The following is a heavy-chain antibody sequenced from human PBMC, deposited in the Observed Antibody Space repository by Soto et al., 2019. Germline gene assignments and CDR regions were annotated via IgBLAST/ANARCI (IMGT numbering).Heavy chain of an antibody. D-gene: IGHD5-12*01. CDR3: ATILAVDIVAPGDH. Sequence: HPGGSLRLSCAASGFTFSSYAMSWVRQAPGKGLEWVSAISGSGGSTYYADSVKGRFTISRDNSKNTLYLQMNSLRAEDTAVYYCATILAVDIVAPGDHWGQGTLVTVSS. CDR1: GFTFSSYA. CDR2: ISGSGGST. J-gene: IGHJ4*02. V-gene: IGHV3-23*01.